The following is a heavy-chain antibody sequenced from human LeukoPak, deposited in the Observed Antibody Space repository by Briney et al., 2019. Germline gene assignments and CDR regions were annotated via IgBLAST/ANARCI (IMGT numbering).Heavy chain of an antibody. V-gene: IGHV4-34*01. CDR3: ARGPTLKYFHH. Sequence: SETLSLTCAVYGGSFSGYYWGWIRQPPGKGLEWIGTIYYSGTTYYNPSLKSRVTISVDTSKNQFSLELSSMTAADTAVYYCARGPTLKYFHHWGQGTLVSVSS. CDR1: GGSFSGYY. J-gene: IGHJ1*01. CDR2: IYYSGTT.